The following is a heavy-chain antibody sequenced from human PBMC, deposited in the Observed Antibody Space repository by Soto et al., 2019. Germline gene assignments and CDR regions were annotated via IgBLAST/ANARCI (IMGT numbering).Heavy chain of an antibody. CDR3: ARERTVAGNDY. Sequence: QVQLVQSGAEVKKPGASVKVSCKASGYTFTSYDINWLRQATGQGIEWMGWLNPNSGNTGYAQKFKGRVTMTRNTSISTAYMELSSLRSEDTAVYYCARERTVAGNDYWGQGTLVTVSS. D-gene: IGHD6-19*01. J-gene: IGHJ4*02. V-gene: IGHV1-8*01. CDR1: GYTFTSYD. CDR2: LNPNSGNT.